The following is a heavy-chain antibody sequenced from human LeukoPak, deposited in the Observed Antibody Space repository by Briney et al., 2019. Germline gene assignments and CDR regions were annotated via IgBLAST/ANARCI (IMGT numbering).Heavy chain of an antibody. CDR1: GFTFDDYA. CDR2: ISGDGGST. J-gene: IGHJ4*02. D-gene: IGHD3-16*01. CDR3: AKDRWGDYVWGSFY. Sequence: PGGSLRLSCAASGFTFDDYAMHWVRQAPGKGLEWVSLISGDGGSTYYADPVKGRFTISRDNSKNSLYLQMNSLRTEDTALYYCAKDRWGDYVWGSFYWGQGTLVTVSS. V-gene: IGHV3-43*02.